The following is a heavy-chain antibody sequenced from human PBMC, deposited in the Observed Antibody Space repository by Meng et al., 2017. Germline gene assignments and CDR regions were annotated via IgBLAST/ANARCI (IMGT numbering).Heavy chain of an antibody. CDR2: INEFGST. CDR1: GGSFSGYY. D-gene: IGHD5-12*01. V-gene: IGHV4-34*01. Sequence: QVQLQQWGAGLLRPSETLSLTCAVYGGSFSGYYGNWIRQPPGKGLEWIGEINEFGSTNYNPSLKSRVTILVDTSKNQFSLKLRSVTAADTAVYYCARQRGPDFWGQGSLVTVSS. CDR3: ARQRGPDF. J-gene: IGHJ4*02.